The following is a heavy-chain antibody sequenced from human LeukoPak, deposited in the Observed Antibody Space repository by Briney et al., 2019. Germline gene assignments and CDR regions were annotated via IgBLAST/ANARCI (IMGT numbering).Heavy chain of an antibody. D-gene: IGHD4-23*01. CDR3: AKDSLDLDHGGPEADY. V-gene: IGHV3-30*02. CDR2: IRYDGSNK. CDR1: GFTFSSYG. Sequence: GGSLRLSCAASGFTFSSYGMHWVRQAPGKGLEWVAFIRYDGSNKYYADSVEGRFTISRDNSKNTLYLQMNSLRAEDTAVYYCAKDSLDLDHGGPEADYWGQGTLVTVSS. J-gene: IGHJ4*02.